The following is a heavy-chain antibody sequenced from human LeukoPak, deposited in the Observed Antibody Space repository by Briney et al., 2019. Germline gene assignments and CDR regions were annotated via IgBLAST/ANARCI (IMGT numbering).Heavy chain of an antibody. J-gene: IGHJ6*03. Sequence: SETLSLTCTVSGGSISSYYWSWIRQPAGKGLEWIGRIYTSGSTNYNPSLKSRVTMSVDTSKNQFSLKLSSVTAADTAVYYCAREDGDIVVVPAALDYYYMDVWGKGTTVTVSS. CDR2: IYTSGST. CDR3: AREDGDIVVVPAALDYYYMDV. V-gene: IGHV4-4*07. CDR1: GGSISSYY. D-gene: IGHD2-2*01.